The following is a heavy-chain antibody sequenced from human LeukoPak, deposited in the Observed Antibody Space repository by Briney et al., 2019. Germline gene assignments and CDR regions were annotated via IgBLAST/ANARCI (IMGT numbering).Heavy chain of an antibody. CDR3: ARDRRPTVYGGLDS. CDR1: GFTFSYYW. Sequence: GGSLRLSCAASGFTFSYYWMSWVRQAPGTGLEWVANIKQDGSENYYVDSVKGRFTISRDNAKYSVYLQMNSLRGEDTAVYYCARDRRPTVYGGLDSWGQGTLVTVSS. CDR2: IKQDGSEN. D-gene: IGHD2-15*01. J-gene: IGHJ4*02. V-gene: IGHV3-7*01.